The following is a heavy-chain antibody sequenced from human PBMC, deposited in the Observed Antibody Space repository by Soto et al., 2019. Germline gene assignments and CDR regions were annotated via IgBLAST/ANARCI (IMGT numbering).Heavy chain of an antibody. CDR1: GFTFSGYG. J-gene: IGHJ6*02. CDR3: ARPRRDYYYYSGMDV. CDR2: ISNDALNK. Sequence: QVQLVESGGGVVQPGRSLRLSCAASGFTFSGYGMHWVRQAPGKGLEWVAVISNDALNKYYADSVKGRFAISRDDSRNTMYLQMNSLRAEDTAVYYCARPRRDYYYYSGMDVWGQGTTVTVSS. V-gene: IGHV3-30*03.